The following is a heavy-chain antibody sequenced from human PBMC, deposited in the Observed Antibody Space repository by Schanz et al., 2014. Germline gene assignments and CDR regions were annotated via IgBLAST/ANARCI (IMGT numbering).Heavy chain of an antibody. CDR3: AKDGPGGSGSYSADGGMDV. CDR1: GFTFSSHW. D-gene: IGHD3-10*01. CDR2: INSVGSNT. V-gene: IGHV3-74*01. Sequence: EVQLAESGGGLVQPGGSLRLSCAASGFTFSSHWMHWVRQDPGKGLVWVARINSVGSNTDYADSVTGRFTISRDNSKSTLYLQMNSLRAEDTAVYYCAKDGPGGSGSYSADGGMDVWGQGTTVTVSS. J-gene: IGHJ6*02.